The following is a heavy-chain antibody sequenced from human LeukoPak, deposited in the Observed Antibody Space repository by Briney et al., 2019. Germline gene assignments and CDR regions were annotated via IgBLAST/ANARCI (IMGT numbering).Heavy chain of an antibody. V-gene: IGHV3-23*01. CDR3: ARDGYSSGWQRPYFQH. CDR1: GFTFSSYA. Sequence: EGSLRLSCAASGFTFSSYAMSWVRQAPGKGLEWVSAISGSGGSTYYADSVKGRFTISRDNSKNTLYLQMNSLRAEDTAVYYCARDGYSSGWQRPYFQHWGQGTLVTVSS. CDR2: ISGSGGST. J-gene: IGHJ1*01. D-gene: IGHD6-19*01.